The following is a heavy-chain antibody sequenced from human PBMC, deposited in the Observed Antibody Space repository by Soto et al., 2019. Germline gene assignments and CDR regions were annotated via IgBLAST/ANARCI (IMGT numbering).Heavy chain of an antibody. CDR3: AKDLSSGRYGARYFDS. CDR2: ISDSGDIT. D-gene: IGHD6-19*01. V-gene: IGHV3-23*01. J-gene: IGHJ4*02. Sequence: EVQLLESGGGLVRPGGSLRLPCAASEFAFSDYAMSWVRQAPGKGLEWVSGISDSGDITYYADSVKGRFTISRDNSRNTVNLQMNSLGDEDTAVYYCAKDLSSGRYGARYFDSWGQGILVTISS. CDR1: EFAFSDYA.